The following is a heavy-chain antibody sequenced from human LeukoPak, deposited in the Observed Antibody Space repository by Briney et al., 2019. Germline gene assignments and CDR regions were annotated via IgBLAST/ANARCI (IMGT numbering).Heavy chain of an antibody. CDR3: ARNQALVAAKDY. CDR2: ISAYNGNT. V-gene: IGHV1-18*01. D-gene: IGHD1-26*01. J-gene: IGHJ4*02. CDR1: GYTFSSYG. Sequence: ASVKVSCKASGYTFSSYGISWVRQATGQGLEWMGWISAYNGNTNYAQKFQGRVTMTADTSTNTAYMELRSLRSDDTAVYYCARNQALVAAKDYWGQGTLVTVSS.